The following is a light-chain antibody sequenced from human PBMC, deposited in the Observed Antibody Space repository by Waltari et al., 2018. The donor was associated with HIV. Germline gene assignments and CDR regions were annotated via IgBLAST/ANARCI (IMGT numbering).Light chain of an antibody. CDR1: TSTIRNDS. CDR2: DNN. Sequence: VLTQPPSVSAAPRQQFTISCSGRTSTIRNDSVSCYQDVPGAPPRLLIYDNNKRPSGIPDRFSGSRSGTSATLGITGLQTGDEAHYYCGTWDRSLSAAVFGGGTKLTVL. CDR3: GTWDRSLSAAV. J-gene: IGLJ3*02. V-gene: IGLV1-51*01.